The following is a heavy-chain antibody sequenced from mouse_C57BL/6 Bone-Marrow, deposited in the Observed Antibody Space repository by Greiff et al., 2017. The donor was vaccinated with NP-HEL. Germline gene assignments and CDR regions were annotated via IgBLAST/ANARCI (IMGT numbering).Heavy chain of an antibody. V-gene: IGHV1-81*01. CDR2: IYPRSGNT. CDR3: ARSGYYGRGYAMDY. J-gene: IGHJ4*01. Sequence: SGAELARPGASVKLSCKASGYTFTSYGISWVKQRTGQGLEWIGEIYPRSGNTYYNEKFKGKATLTADKSSSTAYMELRSLTSEDSAVYFCARSGYYGRGYAMDYWGQGTSVTVSS. D-gene: IGHD1-1*01. CDR1: GYTFTSYG.